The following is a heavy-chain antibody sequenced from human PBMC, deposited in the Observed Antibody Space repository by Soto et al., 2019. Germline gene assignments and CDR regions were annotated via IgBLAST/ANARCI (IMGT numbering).Heavy chain of an antibody. Sequence: SVKVSCKASGGTFSSYTISWVRQAPGQGLEWMGRIIPILGIANYAQKFQGRVTITADKSTSTAYMELSSLRSEDTAVYYCARDPPHRSGGSCFLDYWGQGTLVTVSS. CDR3: ARDPPHRSGGSCFLDY. V-gene: IGHV1-69*04. J-gene: IGHJ4*02. CDR1: GGTFSSYT. D-gene: IGHD2-15*01. CDR2: IIPILGIA.